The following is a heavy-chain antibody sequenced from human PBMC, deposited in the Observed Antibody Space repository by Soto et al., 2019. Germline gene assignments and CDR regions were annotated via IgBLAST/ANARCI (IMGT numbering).Heavy chain of an antibody. D-gene: IGHD3-22*01. V-gene: IGHV3-48*02. CDR2: IDAVSSPI. CDR1: GFTFETYP. J-gene: IGHJ3*01. CDR3: VRDYFYAFDL. Sequence: PGGSLRLSCAASGFTFETYPMNWVRQAPGKGLERISHIDAVSSPIYDADTVKGRFTTSRDNVNKLLYLQMNSLTDEDTAVYYCVRDYFYAFDLWGQGTMVTVSS.